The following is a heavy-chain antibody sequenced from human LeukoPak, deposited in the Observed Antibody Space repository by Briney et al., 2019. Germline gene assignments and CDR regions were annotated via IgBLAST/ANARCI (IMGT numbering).Heavy chain of an antibody. CDR1: GGSFSGYY. J-gene: IGHJ5*02. D-gene: IGHD4-17*01. V-gene: IGHV4-34*01. CDR2: INHSGST. CDR3: ARARGGYGDYGSWFDP. Sequence: SETLSLTCAVYGGSFSGYYWSWIRQPPGKGLEWIGEINHSGSTNYNPSLKSRVTISVDTSKNQFSLKLSSVTAADTAVYYCARARGGYGDYGSWFDPWGQGTLVPVSS.